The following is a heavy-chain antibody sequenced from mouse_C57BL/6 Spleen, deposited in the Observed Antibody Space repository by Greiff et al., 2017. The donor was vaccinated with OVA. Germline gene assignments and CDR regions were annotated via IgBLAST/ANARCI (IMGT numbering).Heavy chain of an antibody. Sequence: EVQVVESGGGLVKPGGSLKLSCAASGFTFSDYGMHWVRQAPEKGLEWVAYISSGSSTIYYADTVKGRFPISRDNAKNTLFLQMTSLRSEDTAMYYCAREDDYDAMDYWGQGTSVTVSS. CDR2: ISSGSSTI. CDR3: AREDDYDAMDY. J-gene: IGHJ4*01. V-gene: IGHV5-17*01. CDR1: GFTFSDYG.